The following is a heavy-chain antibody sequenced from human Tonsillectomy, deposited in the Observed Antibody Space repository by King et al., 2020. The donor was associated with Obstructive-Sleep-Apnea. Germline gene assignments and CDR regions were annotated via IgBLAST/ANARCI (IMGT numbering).Heavy chain of an antibody. CDR3: ARDLFYYNSGTSYEDTFDI. CDR2: ISGHNGDT. D-gene: IGHD3-10*01. Sequence: QLVQSGGEVKKPGASVRVSCKASGYNFKTYGLSWVRQAPGQGLEWMGWISGHNGDTNYAQRLRGRVVMTADTTTSTDYMELSSLTPDDTAVYYCARDLFYYNSGTSYEDTFDIWGQGTMVTVSS. CDR1: GYNFKTYG. J-gene: IGHJ3*02. V-gene: IGHV1-18*01.